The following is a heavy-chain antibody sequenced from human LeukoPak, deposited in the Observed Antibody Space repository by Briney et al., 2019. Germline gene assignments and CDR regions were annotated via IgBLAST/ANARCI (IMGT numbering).Heavy chain of an antibody. Sequence: GGSLRLSCAASGFTFSSYSMNWVRQAPGKGLEWVSYISSSSTSTNYADSVKGRFTISRDNAKNSLYLQMNSLRAEDTAVYYCARDPPNAWGQGTLVTVSS. CDR3: ARDPPNA. D-gene: IGHD2-8*01. V-gene: IGHV3-48*04. CDR2: ISSSSTST. J-gene: IGHJ5*02. CDR1: GFTFSSYS.